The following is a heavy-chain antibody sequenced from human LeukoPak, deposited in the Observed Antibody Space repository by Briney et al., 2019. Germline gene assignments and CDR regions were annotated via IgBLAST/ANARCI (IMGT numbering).Heavy chain of an antibody. D-gene: IGHD3-9*01. CDR2: IYHSGST. J-gene: IGHJ5*02. V-gene: IGHV4-4*02. CDR1: GGSICSSSR. CDR3: AIRKYYDILTGYRKIPASGVDP. Sequence: SETLSHTCADSGGSICSSSRWSWVRQPPGKGLEWIGEIYHSGSTHYNPSLKSRVTISVDKSKHQFSLKLSSVTAADTAVYYCAIRKYYDILTGYRKIPASGVDPWGEGTVTTVSS.